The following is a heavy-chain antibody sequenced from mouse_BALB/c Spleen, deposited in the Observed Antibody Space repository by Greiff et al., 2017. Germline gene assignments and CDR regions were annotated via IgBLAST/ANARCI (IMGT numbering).Heavy chain of an antibody. CDR3: ARGRDGSQAWFAY. Sequence: DVKLVESGGGLVKPGGSLKLSCAASGFTFSSYAISWVRQTPEKRLEWVASISSGGSTYYPDSVKGRYTISRDNARNILYLQMSSLRSEDTAMYYCARGRDGSQAWFAYWGQGTLVTVSA. CDR1: GFTFSSYA. V-gene: IGHV5-6-5*01. D-gene: IGHD3-3*01. CDR2: ISSGGST. J-gene: IGHJ3*01.